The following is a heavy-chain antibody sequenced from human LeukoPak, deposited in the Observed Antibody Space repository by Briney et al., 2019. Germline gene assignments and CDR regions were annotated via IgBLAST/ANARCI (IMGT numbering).Heavy chain of an antibody. D-gene: IGHD3-22*01. J-gene: IGHJ4*02. CDR3: ARVRTENSYYYDSSGYYPGYSDY. Sequence: GGSLRLSCAASGFTFSSYSMNWVRQAPGKGLEWVAVIWYDGSNKYYADSVKGRFTISRDNSKNTLYLQMNSLRAEDTAVYYCARVRTENSYYYDSSGYYPGYSDYWGQGTLVTVSS. V-gene: IGHV3-33*08. CDR1: GFTFSSYS. CDR2: IWYDGSNK.